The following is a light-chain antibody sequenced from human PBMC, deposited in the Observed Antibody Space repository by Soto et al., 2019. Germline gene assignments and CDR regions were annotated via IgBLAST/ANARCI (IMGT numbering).Light chain of an antibody. CDR1: QSVSSF. CDR2: DAS. J-gene: IGKJ5*01. Sequence: EIVLTQSPATPSLSPGERATLSCRASQSVSSFLAWYQQKPGQAPRLLIYDASNGATGIPARFSGSGSGTDFTLTIGCLEPEDFEVYYCQQRSNWPPITFGQGTLLVIK. V-gene: IGKV3-11*01. CDR3: QQRSNWPPIT.